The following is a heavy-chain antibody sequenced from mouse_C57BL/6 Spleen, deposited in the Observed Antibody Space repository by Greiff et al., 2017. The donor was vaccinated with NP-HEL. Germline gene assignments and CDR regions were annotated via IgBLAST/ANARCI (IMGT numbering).Heavy chain of an antibody. J-gene: IGHJ4*01. CDR1: GFSFNTYA. CDR3: VRHEGLRLYAMDY. V-gene: IGHV10-1*01. Sequence: EVMLVESGGGLVQPKGSLKLSCAASGFSFNTYAMNWVRQAPGKGLEWVARIRSKSNNYATYYADSVKDRFTISRDDSESMLYLQMNNLKTEDTAMYYCVRHEGLRLYAMDYWGQGTSVTVSS. D-gene: IGHD2-4*01. CDR2: IRSKSNNYAT.